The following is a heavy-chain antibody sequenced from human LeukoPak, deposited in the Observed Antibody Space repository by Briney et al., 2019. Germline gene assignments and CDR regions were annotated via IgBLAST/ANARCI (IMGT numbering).Heavy chain of an antibody. CDR3: AREANYGSGNLDAHIDY. D-gene: IGHD3-10*01. Sequence: ASVKVSCKASGYTFTGYYMHWVRQAPGQGLEWMGWINPNSGGTNYAQKFQGRVTMTRDTSISTAYMELSSLRSDDTAVFYCAREANYGSGNLDAHIDYWGQGTLVTVSS. V-gene: IGHV1-2*02. CDR2: INPNSGGT. CDR1: GYTFTGYY. J-gene: IGHJ4*02.